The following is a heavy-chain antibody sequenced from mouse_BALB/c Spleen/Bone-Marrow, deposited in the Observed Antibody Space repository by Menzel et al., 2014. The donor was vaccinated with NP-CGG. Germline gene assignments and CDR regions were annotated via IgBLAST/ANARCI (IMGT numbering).Heavy chain of an antibody. V-gene: IGHV5-6-3*01. CDR3: AKNQEAFDY. J-gene: IGHJ2*01. Sequence: EVKVVESGGGLVQPGGSLKLSCAASGFTFSNYGMSWVRQTPDKRLELVATINSNGGITYYPDSVKGRLTISRDNAKNTLYLQMSSLKSEDTAMYYCAKNQEAFDYWGQGTTLTVSS. CDR1: GFTFSNYG. CDR2: INSNGGIT. D-gene: IGHD3-2*02.